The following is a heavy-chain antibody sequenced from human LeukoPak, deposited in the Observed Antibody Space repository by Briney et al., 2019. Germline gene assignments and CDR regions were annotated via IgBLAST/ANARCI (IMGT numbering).Heavy chain of an antibody. CDR3: ARHLRVYAFDY. J-gene: IGHJ4*02. CDR2: IYSTGST. V-gene: IGHV3-66*02. Sequence: GGSLRLSCAASGFTVNGKYMSWVRQAPGKRLEWVSVIYSTGSTYYADYVKGRFTVSRDTSSNTVYLQMNSLTAEDTAVYYCARHLRVYAFDYWGQGTLVTVSS. CDR1: GFTVNGKY. D-gene: IGHD2-8*01.